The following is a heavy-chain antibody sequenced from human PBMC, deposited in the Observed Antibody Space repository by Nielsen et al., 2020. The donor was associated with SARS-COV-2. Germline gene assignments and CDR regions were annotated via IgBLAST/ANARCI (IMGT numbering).Heavy chain of an antibody. D-gene: IGHD6-19*01. CDR3: ARAGSVRAFQWMGPDCVDN. V-gene: IGHV4-30-4*01. CDR1: GGSISRGDYY. CDR2: RDNSANI. Sequence: SETLSLTCSVSGGSISRGDYYWSWIRPPPGKGREWIGSRDNSANIYYNPSLHSRVMVSIDKSRNLFSLPLSSVTTADTAVYYCARAGSVRAFQWMGPDCVDNWGQGTLVRVSS. J-gene: IGHJ4*02.